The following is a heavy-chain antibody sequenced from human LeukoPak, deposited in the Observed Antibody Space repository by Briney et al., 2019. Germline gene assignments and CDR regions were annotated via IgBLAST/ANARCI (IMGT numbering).Heavy chain of an antibody. CDR2: INSDGNKS. J-gene: IGHJ4*02. CDR3: ASTFRITGTTYYY. CDR1: GFTFSSLW. D-gene: IGHD1-20*01. V-gene: IGHV3-74*01. Sequence: GGSLRLSCAASGFTFSSLWMHWVRQVPGEGLVWVSHINSDGNKSTYSDSVKGPFTISRDTAENTVSLPMNSLRAEDTAVYYCASTFRITGTTYYYWGQGTLVTVSS.